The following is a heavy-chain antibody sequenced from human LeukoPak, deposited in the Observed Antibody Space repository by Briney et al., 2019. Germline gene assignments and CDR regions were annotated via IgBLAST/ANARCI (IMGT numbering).Heavy chain of an antibody. J-gene: IGHJ2*01. CDR1: GFTFSSYG. CDR3: ARDRRDGYNRGYFDL. Sequence: GRSLRLSCAASGFTFSSYGMHWVRQAPGKGLEWVAVIWYDGSNKYYADSVKGRFTISRDNSKNTLYLQMNSLRAEDTAVYYCARDRRDGYNRGYFDLWGRGTLVTVSS. CDR2: IWYDGSNK. V-gene: IGHV3-33*01. D-gene: IGHD5-24*01.